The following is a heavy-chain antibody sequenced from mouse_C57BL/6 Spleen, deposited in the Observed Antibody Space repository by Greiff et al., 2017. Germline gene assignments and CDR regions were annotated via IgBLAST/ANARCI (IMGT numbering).Heavy chain of an antibody. Sequence: EVQLQESGPGLVKPSQSLSLTCSVTGYSITSGYYWNWIRQFPGNKLEWMGYISYDGSNNYNPSLKNRISITRDTSKNQFFLKLNSVTTEDTATYYCARDGGVTTNYYAMDYWGQGTSVTVSS. V-gene: IGHV3-6*01. D-gene: IGHD2-5*01. CDR3: ARDGGVTTNYYAMDY. J-gene: IGHJ4*01. CDR2: ISYDGSN. CDR1: GYSITSGYY.